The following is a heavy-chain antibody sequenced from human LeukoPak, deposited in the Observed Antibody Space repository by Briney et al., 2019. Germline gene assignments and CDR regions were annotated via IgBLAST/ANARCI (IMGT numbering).Heavy chain of an antibody. CDR1: GGSISSSSYY. CDR3: ARQTSRRNAFDI. V-gene: IGHV4-39*01. CDR2: IYYSGST. D-gene: IGHD2-2*01. Sequence: PSETLSLTCTVSGGSISSSSYYWGWIRQPPGKGLEWIGSIYYSGSTYYNPSLKSRVTISVDTSKNQFSLKLSSVTAADTAVYYCARQTSRRNAFDIWGQGTMVTVSS. J-gene: IGHJ3*02.